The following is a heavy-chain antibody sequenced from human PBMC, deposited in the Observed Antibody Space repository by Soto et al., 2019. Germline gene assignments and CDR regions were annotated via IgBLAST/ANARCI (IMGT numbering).Heavy chain of an antibody. CDR1: GFTFSSYA. J-gene: IGHJ4*02. D-gene: IGHD3-3*01. V-gene: IGHV3-30-3*01. Sequence: SGGSLRLSCAASGFTFSSYAMHWVRQAPGKGLEWVAVISYDGSNKYYADSVKGRFTISRDNSKNTLYLQMNSLRAEDTAVHYCARDTYYDFWSGSLGFDYWGQGTLVTVSS. CDR2: ISYDGSNK. CDR3: ARDTYYDFWSGSLGFDY.